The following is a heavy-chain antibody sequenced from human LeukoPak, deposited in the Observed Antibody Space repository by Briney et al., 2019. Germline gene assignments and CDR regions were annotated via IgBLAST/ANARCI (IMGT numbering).Heavy chain of an antibody. D-gene: IGHD2-21*01. CDR1: GGSISSSSYY. V-gene: IGHV4-39*01. CDR2: IYYSGST. J-gene: IGHJ4*02. CDR3: ARQIYCGGDCYSGFDY. Sequence: KPSETLSLTCTVSGGSISSSSYYWGWIRQPPGKGLEWIGSIYYSGSTYYNPFLKSRVTISVDTSKNQFSLKLSSVTAADTAVYYCARQIYCGGDCYSGFDYWGQGTLVTVSS.